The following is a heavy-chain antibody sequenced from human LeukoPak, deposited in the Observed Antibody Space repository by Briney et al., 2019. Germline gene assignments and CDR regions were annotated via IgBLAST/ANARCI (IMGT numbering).Heavy chain of an antibody. J-gene: IGHJ4*02. Sequence: GGSLRLSCAASGFTFSSYWMSWVRQAPGKGLEWVANIKQDGSEKYYVDSVRGRFTISRDNAKNSLYLQMNSLRAEDTAVYYCARDGGLVGATIFTFDYWGQGTLVTVSS. CDR1: GFTFSSYW. V-gene: IGHV3-7*01. D-gene: IGHD1-26*01. CDR3: ARDGGLVGATIFTFDY. CDR2: IKQDGSEK.